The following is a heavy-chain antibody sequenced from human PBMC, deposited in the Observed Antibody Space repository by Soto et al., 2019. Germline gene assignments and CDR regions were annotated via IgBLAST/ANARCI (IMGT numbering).Heavy chain of an antibody. D-gene: IGHD2-8*01. CDR2: ISGSADST. CDR3: AKTRGAMIYAISVYGMDV. J-gene: IGHJ6*02. V-gene: IGHV3-23*01. Sequence: EVQLLESGGGFIHPGGSLRLSCAASGLSFSSFAMNWVRQAPGKGLEWVSIISGSADSTFYADSMKGRFTISRDNSKSTLYLQINSLRAEDTAVYYCAKTRGAMIYAISVYGMDVWVQGTTVTVSS. CDR1: GLSFSSFA.